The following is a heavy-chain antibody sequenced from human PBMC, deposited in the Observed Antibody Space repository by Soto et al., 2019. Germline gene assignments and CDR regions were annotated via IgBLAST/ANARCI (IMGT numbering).Heavy chain of an antibody. V-gene: IGHV1-69*01. CDR1: GGTFSSYA. D-gene: IGHD3-22*01. Sequence: QVQLVQSGAEVKKPGSSVKVSCKASGGTFSSYAISWVRQAPGQGLEWMGGIIPIFGTANYAQKFQGRVTITADESTSTAYRELSSLRSEDTAVYYCARGAYYYDSSGYSFDYWGQGTLVTVSS. CDR2: IIPIFGTA. CDR3: ARGAYYYDSSGYSFDY. J-gene: IGHJ4*02.